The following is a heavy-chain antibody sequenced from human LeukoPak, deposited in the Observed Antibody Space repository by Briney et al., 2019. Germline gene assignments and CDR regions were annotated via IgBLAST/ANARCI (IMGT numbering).Heavy chain of an antibody. Sequence: SETLSLTCTVSGYSISTAYSWGWIRQSPGKGLEWIGSLYHSGSTYYNPSLKSRVTISVDTSKNQFSLKLSSVTAADTAVYYCARVLRYRWFDPWGQGTLVTVSS. CDR3: ARVLRYRWFDP. CDR1: GYSISTAYS. V-gene: IGHV4-38-2*02. J-gene: IGHJ5*02. D-gene: IGHD3-9*01. CDR2: LYHSGST.